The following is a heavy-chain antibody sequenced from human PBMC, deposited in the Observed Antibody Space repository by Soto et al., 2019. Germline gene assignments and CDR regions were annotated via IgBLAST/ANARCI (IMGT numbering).Heavy chain of an antibody. CDR3: ARRPHCSGRIFYYGLDN. Sequence: ASVKVSCKASGYTFTNSDINWVRQAPGQGLEWMGWMNPDSGHAAYAQKFQGRVTLTTSTSTSTVYMEMRSLGSEDTAVYYCARRPHCSGRIFYYGLDNLRQVPLVTV. D-gene: IGHD3-10*01. CDR2: MNPDSGHA. CDR1: GYTFTNSD. J-gene: IGHJ4*02. V-gene: IGHV1-8*01.